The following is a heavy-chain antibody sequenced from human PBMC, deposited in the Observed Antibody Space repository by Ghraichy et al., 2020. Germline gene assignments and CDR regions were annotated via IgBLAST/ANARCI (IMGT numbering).Heavy chain of an antibody. Sequence: LSLTCAVSGFTFTDYWMHWVRQAPGKGLVLVSRIYTDLSTATYADSVKGRFTISRDNAKNTLYLQMNSLRADDTAVYYCASSAVTYYGTALDYWGQGNLVTVSS. CDR3: ASSAVTYYGTALDY. V-gene: IGHV3-74*01. J-gene: IGHJ4*02. D-gene: IGHD4-17*01. CDR2: IYTDLSTA. CDR1: GFTFTDYW.